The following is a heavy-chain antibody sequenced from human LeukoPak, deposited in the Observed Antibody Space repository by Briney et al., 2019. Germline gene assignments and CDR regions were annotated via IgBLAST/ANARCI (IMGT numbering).Heavy chain of an antibody. J-gene: IGHJ4*02. V-gene: IGHV4-39*01. Sequence: SETLSLTCTVSGGSISSSGYYWGWIRQPPGKGLEWLASIYYSGSTYYNPSLKSRVTLSVDTSKNQFSLKLSSVTAADTALYYCARLLYDRSGYYYFDYWGQGTLVTVSS. CDR3: ARLLYDRSGYYYFDY. CDR1: GGSISSSGYY. CDR2: IYYSGST. D-gene: IGHD3-22*01.